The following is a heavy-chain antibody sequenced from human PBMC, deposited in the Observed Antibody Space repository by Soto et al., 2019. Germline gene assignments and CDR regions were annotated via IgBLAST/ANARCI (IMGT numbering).Heavy chain of an antibody. Sequence: QVQLQESGPGLVKPSGTLSLTCGVSSGSISSSNWWSWVRQPPGRGLEWIGEISHGGTTNYNPSLESRVTMSLDKSRNQCSLKLSSVTAADTAVYYCATQTYSYNWHRWGQGTLVTVSS. D-gene: IGHD1-1*01. CDR1: SGSISSSNW. CDR3: ATQTYSYNWHR. V-gene: IGHV4-4*02. CDR2: ISHGGTT. J-gene: IGHJ5*02.